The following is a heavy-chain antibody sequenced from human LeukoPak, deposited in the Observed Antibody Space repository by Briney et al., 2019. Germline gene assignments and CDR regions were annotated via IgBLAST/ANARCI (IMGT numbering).Heavy chain of an antibody. D-gene: IGHD1-26*01. J-gene: IGHJ4*02. Sequence: GASVKVSCKASGYTFTSYGISWVRQAPGQGLEWMGWISAYNGNTNYAQKLQGRVTMTTDTSTSTAYMELRSLRSDDTAVYYCARSASGIVGATPFDYWGQGTLVTVSS. CDR1: GYTFTSYG. CDR2: ISAYNGNT. CDR3: ARSASGIVGATPFDY. V-gene: IGHV1-18*01.